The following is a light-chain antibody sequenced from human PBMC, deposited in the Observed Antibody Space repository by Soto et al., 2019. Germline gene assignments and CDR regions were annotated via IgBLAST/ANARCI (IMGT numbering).Light chain of an antibody. CDR3: QQYDKWPPT. CDR1: QSISSN. V-gene: IGKV3-15*01. CDR2: GAS. J-gene: IGKJ4*01. Sequence: EIVMTQSQATLSVSPGERATLSCRANQSISSNLAWYQQKPGQAPRLLIYGASTRATGIPARFSGSGSGTEFTLTISSLQSEDFAVYCCQQYDKWPPTFGGGTKV.